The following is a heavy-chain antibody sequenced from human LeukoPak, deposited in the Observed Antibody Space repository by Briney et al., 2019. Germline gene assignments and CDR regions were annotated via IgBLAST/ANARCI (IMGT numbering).Heavy chain of an antibody. CDR3: ARVASLSIGQQWLGYYFDY. D-gene: IGHD6-19*01. CDR1: GYTFTSYY. Sequence: ASVKVSCKASGYTFTSYYMHWVRQAPGQGLEWMGIINPSGGSTSYAQKFQGRVTMTRDTSTSTVYMELSSLRSEDTAVYYCARVASLSIGQQWLGYYFDYWGQGTLVTVSS. CDR2: INPSGGST. J-gene: IGHJ4*02. V-gene: IGHV1-46*01.